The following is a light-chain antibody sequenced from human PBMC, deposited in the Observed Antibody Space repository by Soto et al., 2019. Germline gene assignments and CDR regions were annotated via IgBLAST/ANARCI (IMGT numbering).Light chain of an antibody. V-gene: IGKV3-20*01. Sequence: EMVLTQSPGTLSLSPGERATLSCRTSQSVNSRYLAWYQHKPGQAPRLLIYGASNRATGIPGRFSGSASGTDFTLTISRLEPEDFAVYYCVRGDSPPSRWTFGQGTKVDI. J-gene: IGKJ1*01. CDR1: QSVNSRY. CDR3: VRGDSPPSRWT. CDR2: GAS.